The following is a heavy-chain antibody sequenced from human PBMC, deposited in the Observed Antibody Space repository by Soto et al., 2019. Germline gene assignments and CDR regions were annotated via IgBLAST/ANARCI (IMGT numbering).Heavy chain of an antibody. CDR2: ISGSGGST. Sequence: PGGSLSLSCAASGFTFSSYSMSWVRQAPGKGLEWVSAISGSGGSTYYADSVKGRFTISRDNSKNTLYLQMNSLRAEDTAVYYCAKDGSSGWHTEYFQHWGQGTLVTVSS. V-gene: IGHV3-23*01. CDR1: GFTFSSYS. J-gene: IGHJ1*01. CDR3: AKDGSSGWHTEYFQH. D-gene: IGHD6-19*01.